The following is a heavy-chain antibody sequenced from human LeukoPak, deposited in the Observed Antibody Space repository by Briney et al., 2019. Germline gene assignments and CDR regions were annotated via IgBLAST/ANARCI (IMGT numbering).Heavy chain of an antibody. Sequence: SVSVSCKAAGGTFSIYTSSWVREAAGQGLEWMGRMIPILGIAKYALNFEGSVTITANNSTSTAYMELSSLRSADTAVYYCARDTGYGTNSWGQGTLVTVSS. D-gene: IGHD1-1*01. CDR1: GGTFSIYT. CDR2: MIPILGIA. V-gene: IGHV1-69*04. CDR3: ARDTGYGTNS. J-gene: IGHJ4*02.